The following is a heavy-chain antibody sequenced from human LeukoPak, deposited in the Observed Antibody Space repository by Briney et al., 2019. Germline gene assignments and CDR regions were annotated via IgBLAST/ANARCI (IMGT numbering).Heavy chain of an antibody. CDR3: ARGTDSGWYFPYDY. J-gene: IGHJ4*02. CDR1: GYHFTSYW. D-gene: IGHD6-19*01. CDR2: IYPDDSDT. Sequence: GESLQISCKGSGYHFTSYWIGWVRQMTGKGLEWMGIIYPDDSDTRYSPSFQGQVTISADKSISTAYLQWSSLKASDTAMYYCARGTDSGWYFPYDYWGQGTLITVSS. V-gene: IGHV5-51*01.